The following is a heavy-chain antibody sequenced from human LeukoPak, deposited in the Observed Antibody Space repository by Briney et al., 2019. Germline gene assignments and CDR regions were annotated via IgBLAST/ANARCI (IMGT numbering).Heavy chain of an antibody. V-gene: IGHV3-21*01. J-gene: IGHJ6*03. D-gene: IGHD4-17*01. CDR2: ISSSSSYI. Sequence: GGSLRLSCAASGFTFSSYSMNWVRQAPGKGLEWVSSISSSSSYIYYADSVKGRFTISRDNAKNSLYLQMNSLRAEDTAVYYCARDDKGVTRYYYYYMDVWGKGTTVTISS. CDR3: ARDDKGVTRYYYYYMDV. CDR1: GFTFSSYS.